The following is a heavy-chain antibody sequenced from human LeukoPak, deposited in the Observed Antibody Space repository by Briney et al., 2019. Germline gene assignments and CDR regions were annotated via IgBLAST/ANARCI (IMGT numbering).Heavy chain of an antibody. V-gene: IGHV4-34*01. CDR3: AREGGPYRPLDY. J-gene: IGHJ4*02. CDR2: VNLQGST. Sequence: GSLRLSCATSGFTFSNYGMSWIRQPPGKGLEWIGEVNLQGSTNYNPSLMGRVAISVDTSENHISLQLTSVTAADTAVYYCAREGGPYRPLDYSGQGTLVTVSS. CDR1: GFTFSNYG.